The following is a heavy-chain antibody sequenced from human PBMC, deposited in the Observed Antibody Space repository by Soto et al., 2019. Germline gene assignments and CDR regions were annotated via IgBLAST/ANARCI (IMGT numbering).Heavy chain of an antibody. D-gene: IGHD3-22*01. CDR1: GFTFSSYW. J-gene: IGHJ6*02. V-gene: IGHV3-7*05. CDR3: ARELGYYDSSGYYGEYYYYYGMDV. CDR2: IKQDGSEK. Sequence: GGSLRLSCAASGFTFSSYWMSWVRQAPGKGLEWVANIKQDGSEKYYVDSVKGRFTISRDNAKNSLYLQMNSLRAEDTAVYYWARELGYYDSSGYYGEYYYYYGMDVWGQGTTVTVSS.